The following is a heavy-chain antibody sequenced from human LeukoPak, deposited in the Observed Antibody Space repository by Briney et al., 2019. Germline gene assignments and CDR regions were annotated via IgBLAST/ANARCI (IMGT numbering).Heavy chain of an antibody. CDR1: GGSVSSGSYY. V-gene: IGHV4-61*01. D-gene: IGHD1-1*01. Sequence: PSETLSLTCTVSGGSVSSGSYYWRWIRQPPGKGLGWIGYIYYSGSTNYYPSLKSRVTISVDTSKNQFSLKLSSVTAADTAVYYCARYNWNDADAFDIWGQGTMVTVSS. J-gene: IGHJ3*02. CDR2: IYYSGST. CDR3: ARYNWNDADAFDI.